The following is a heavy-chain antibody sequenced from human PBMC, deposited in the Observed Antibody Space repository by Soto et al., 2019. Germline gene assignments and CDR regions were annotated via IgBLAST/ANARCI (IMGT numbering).Heavy chain of an antibody. CDR2: MNPNSGNT. J-gene: IGHJ6*02. D-gene: IGHD3-9*01. V-gene: IGHV1-8*01. CDR1: GYTFTSYD. CDR3: ARGPIRYFDWSYYYYGMDV. Sequence: QVQLVQSGAEVKKPGASVKVSCKASGYTFTSYDINWVRQATGQGLEWMGWMNPNSGNTGYAQKFQGRVTMTRNTSISTAYMELSSLRSEDTAVYYCARGPIRYFDWSYYYYGMDVWGQGTTVTVS.